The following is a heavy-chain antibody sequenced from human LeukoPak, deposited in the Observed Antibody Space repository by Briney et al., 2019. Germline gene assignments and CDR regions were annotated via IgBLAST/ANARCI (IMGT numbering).Heavy chain of an antibody. CDR3: AKSVLAARPNNWFDP. J-gene: IGHJ5*02. CDR1: GFTFSSYG. CDR2: IRYDGSNK. V-gene: IGHV3-30*02. Sequence: PGGSLRLSCAASGFTFSSYGMHWVRQAPGKGLEWVAFIRYDGSNKNYADSVKGRFTISRDNSKNTLYLQMNSLRAEDTAVYYCAKSVLAARPNNWFDPWGQGTLVTVSS. D-gene: IGHD6-6*01.